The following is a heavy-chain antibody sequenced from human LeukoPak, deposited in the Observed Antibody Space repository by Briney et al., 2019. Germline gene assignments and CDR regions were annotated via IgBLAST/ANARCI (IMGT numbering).Heavy chain of an antibody. Sequence: GGSLRLSCAASGFTFSSYSMNWVRQAPGEGLEWVSSISSSSSYIYYADSVKGRFTISRDNAKNSLYLQMNSLRAEDTAVYYCARDPLYDSSGYSDYWGQGTLVTVSS. CDR1: GFTFSSYS. CDR2: ISSSSSYI. V-gene: IGHV3-21*01. D-gene: IGHD3-22*01. CDR3: ARDPLYDSSGYSDY. J-gene: IGHJ4*02.